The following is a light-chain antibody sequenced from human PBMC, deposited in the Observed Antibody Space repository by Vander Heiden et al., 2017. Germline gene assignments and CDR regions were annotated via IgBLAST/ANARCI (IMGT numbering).Light chain of an antibody. V-gene: IGLV1-44*01. J-gene: IGLJ2*01. CDR1: RSNIGSNN. CDR3: ASWDDSLTGPV. Sequence: QSVLTHPPSASRPPGQRVTISCSGGRSNIGSNNVNWYQQRPGKAPKLLIYSNNERPSGVPDRFSGSRSGTSASLAITGLQAEDEADYYCASWDDSLTGPVFGGGTKLTVL. CDR2: SNN.